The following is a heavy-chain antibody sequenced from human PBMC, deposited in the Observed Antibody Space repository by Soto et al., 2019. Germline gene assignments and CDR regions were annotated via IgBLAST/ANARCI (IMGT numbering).Heavy chain of an antibody. D-gene: IGHD3-10*01. CDR1: GFTFSSYS. Sequence: GGSLRLSCAASGFTFSSYSMNWVRQAPGKGLEWVSSISSSSSYIYYADSVKGRFTISRDNAKNSLYLQMNSLRAEDTAVYYCARDSSVRGVAYYFDYWGQGTLVTVSS. CDR3: ARDSSVRGVAYYFDY. J-gene: IGHJ4*02. CDR2: ISSSSSYI. V-gene: IGHV3-21*01.